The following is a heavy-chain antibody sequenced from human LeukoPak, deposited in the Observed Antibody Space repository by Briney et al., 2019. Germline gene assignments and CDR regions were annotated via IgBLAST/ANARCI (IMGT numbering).Heavy chain of an antibody. Sequence: SETLSLTCAVSADSFSSHYWTWIRQSPGKGLEWIGYISYIGSTNYNPSLKSRVTISIDTSKNQFSLKLRSVTAADTAVYYCARYCSSTSCYAGGFDYWGQGTLVTVSS. V-gene: IGHV4-59*11. CDR1: ADSFSSHY. J-gene: IGHJ4*02. CDR2: ISYIGST. CDR3: ARYCSSTSCYAGGFDY. D-gene: IGHD2-2*01.